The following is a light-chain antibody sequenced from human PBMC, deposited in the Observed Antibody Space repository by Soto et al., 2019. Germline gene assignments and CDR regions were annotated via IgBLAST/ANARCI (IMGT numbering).Light chain of an antibody. CDR3: TSYTSSSTYV. J-gene: IGLJ1*01. V-gene: IGLV2-14*01. Sequence: QSALTQPASVSGSPGQSITISCTGTSSDVGGYNYVSWYQQHPGKAPKLMIFDVSNRPSGVSNRCSGSKSGNTASLTISGLQAEDGADYYCTSYTSSSTYVFGTGTKLTVL. CDR1: SSDVGGYNY. CDR2: DVS.